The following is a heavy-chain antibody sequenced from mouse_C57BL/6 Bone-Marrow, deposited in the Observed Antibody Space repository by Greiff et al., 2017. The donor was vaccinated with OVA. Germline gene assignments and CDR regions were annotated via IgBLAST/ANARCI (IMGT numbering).Heavy chain of an antibody. V-gene: IGHV1-81*01. D-gene: IGHD1-1*01. CDR2: IYPRSGNT. CDR1: GYTFTSSG. CDR3: ARWDYGSSFYWYFDV. J-gene: IGHJ1*03. Sequence: QVQLQQSGAELARPGASVKLSCKASGYTFTSSGISWVKQRTGQGLEWIGEIYPRSGNTYYNEKFKGKATLTADKSSSTAYMELRSLTSEDSAVYFCARWDYGSSFYWYFDVWGTGTTVTVSS.